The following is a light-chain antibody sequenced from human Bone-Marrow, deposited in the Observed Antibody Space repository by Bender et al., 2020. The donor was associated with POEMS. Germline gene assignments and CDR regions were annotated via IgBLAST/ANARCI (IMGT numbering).Light chain of an antibody. Sequence: QSVLTQPPSASATPGQRVTISCSRSASDRGTTPINWYQHLPGTAPKLLIYGNTHRPSGVPDRFSGSKSGTSASLAITGLQAEDEADYYCQSFDSSLIASVFGGGTKLTVL. CDR1: ASDRGTTP. CDR2: GNT. CDR3: QSFDSSLIASV. V-gene: IGLV1-44*01. J-gene: IGLJ3*02.